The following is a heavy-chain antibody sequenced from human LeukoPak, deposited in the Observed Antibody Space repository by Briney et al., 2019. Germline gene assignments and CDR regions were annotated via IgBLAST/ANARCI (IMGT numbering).Heavy chain of an antibody. J-gene: IGHJ3*02. CDR1: EXTFSSYA. V-gene: IGHV3-30-3*01. CDR3: ARVRAIRGVIGDAFDI. CDR2: ISYDGSNK. Sequence: GGSLRLSCAASEXTFSSYAMHWVRQAPGKGLEWVAVISYDGSNKYYADSVKGRFTISRDNSKNTLYLQMNSLRAEDTAVYYCARVRAIRGVIGDAFDIWGQGTMVTVSS. D-gene: IGHD3-10*01.